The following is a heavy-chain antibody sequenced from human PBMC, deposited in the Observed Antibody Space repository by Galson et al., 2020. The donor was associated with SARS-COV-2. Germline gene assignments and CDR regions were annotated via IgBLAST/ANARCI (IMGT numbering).Heavy chain of an antibody. D-gene: IGHD1-26*01. J-gene: IGHJ3*02. Sequence: GGSLRLSCAASGFTFSSYAMHWVRQAPGKGLEWVAVISYEGSNKYYADSVKGRFTISRDNSKNTLYLQMNSLRAEDTAVYYCARLRGGSYLSAFDIWGQGTMVTVSS. CDR1: GFTFSSYA. V-gene: IGHV3-30*01. CDR2: ISYEGSNK. CDR3: ARLRGGSYLSAFDI.